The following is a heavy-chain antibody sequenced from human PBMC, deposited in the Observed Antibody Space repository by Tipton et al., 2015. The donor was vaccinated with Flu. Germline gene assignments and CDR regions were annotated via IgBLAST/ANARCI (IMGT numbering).Heavy chain of an antibody. CDR3: ARVLVVAATPFDY. Sequence: TLSLTCTVSGASISSGSYYWAWIRQPPGKGLEWVGGVYYSGTTYYNPSLKSRVTLTVDTSKNQFSLKVSSVTAAATAVYYCARVLVVAATPFDYWGQGILVIVSS. CDR2: VYYSGTT. D-gene: IGHD2-15*01. V-gene: IGHV4-39*07. CDR1: GASISSGSYY. J-gene: IGHJ4*02.